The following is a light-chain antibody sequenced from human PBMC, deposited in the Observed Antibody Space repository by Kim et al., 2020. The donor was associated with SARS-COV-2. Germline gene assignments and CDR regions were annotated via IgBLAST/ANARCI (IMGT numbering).Light chain of an antibody. V-gene: IGLV3-21*04. CDR3: QAGDSSSDHWV. Sequence: SYELTQPPSVSVAPGKTARITCGGNNIGSKSVHWYQQKPGQAPVLVIYYDSDRPSGIPERSSGSNSGNTATLTISRVEAGDEADFYSQAGDSSSDHWVFG. CDR2: YDS. CDR1: NIGSKS. J-gene: IGLJ3*02.